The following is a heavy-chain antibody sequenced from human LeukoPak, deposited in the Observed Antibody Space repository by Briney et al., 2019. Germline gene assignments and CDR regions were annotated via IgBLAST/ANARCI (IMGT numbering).Heavy chain of an antibody. D-gene: IGHD2-15*01. J-gene: IGHJ4*02. CDR2: ISGSGGST. Sequence: PGGSLRLSCAASGFTFSSYAMSWVRQAPGKGLEWVSAISGSGGSTYYADSVKGRFTISRDNSKNTLYQQMNSLRAEDTAVYYCAKTNTYCSGGSCSTVPLGYWGQGTLVTVSS. V-gene: IGHV3-23*01. CDR1: GFTFSSYA. CDR3: AKTNTYCSGGSCSTVPLGY.